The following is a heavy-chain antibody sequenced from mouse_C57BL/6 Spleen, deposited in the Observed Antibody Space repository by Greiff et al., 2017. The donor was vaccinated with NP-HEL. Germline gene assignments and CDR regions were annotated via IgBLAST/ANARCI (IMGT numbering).Heavy chain of an antibody. J-gene: IGHJ3*01. CDR1: GFTFSDYG. CDR3: ARGFAY. V-gene: IGHV5-17*01. Sequence: EVQLVESGGGLVKPGGSLKLSCAASGFTFSDYGMHWVRQAPEEGLEWVAYISSGSSTIYYADTVKGRFTISRDNAKNTLFLQMTSLRSEDTAMYYCARGFAYWGQGTLVTVSA. CDR2: ISSGSSTI.